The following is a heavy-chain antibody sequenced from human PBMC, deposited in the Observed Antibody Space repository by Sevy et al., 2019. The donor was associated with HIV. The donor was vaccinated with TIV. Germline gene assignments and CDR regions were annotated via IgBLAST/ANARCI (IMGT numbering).Heavy chain of an antibody. CDR1: GFTFSSYA. V-gene: IGHV3-23*01. D-gene: IGHD6-19*01. CDR3: AKYPSEYSSGWYHY. J-gene: IGHJ4*02. CDR2: SSGSGGST. Sequence: GGSLRLSCAASGFTFSSYAMSWVRQAPGKGLEWVLASSGSGGSTYYADSVKGRFTISRDNSKNTLYLQMNSLRAEDTAVYYCAKYPSEYSSGWYHYWGQGTLVTVSS.